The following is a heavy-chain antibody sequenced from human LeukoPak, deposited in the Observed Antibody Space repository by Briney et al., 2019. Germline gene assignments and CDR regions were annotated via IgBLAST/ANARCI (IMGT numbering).Heavy chain of an antibody. Sequence: SQTLSLTCTVSGGSISSGGYHWSWIRQHPGKGLEWIGYIYYSGSTYYNPSLKSRVTISVDTSKNQFSLKLSSVTAADTAVYYCARSRREATVVSLDYWGQGTLVTVSS. CDR1: GGSISSGGYH. CDR2: IYYSGST. CDR3: ARSRREATVVSLDY. J-gene: IGHJ4*02. V-gene: IGHV4-31*03. D-gene: IGHD4-23*01.